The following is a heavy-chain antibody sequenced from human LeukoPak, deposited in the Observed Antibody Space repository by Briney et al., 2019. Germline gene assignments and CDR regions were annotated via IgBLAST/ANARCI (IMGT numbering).Heavy chain of an antibody. V-gene: IGHV1-46*01. Sequence: ASVKVSCKASDYIFTNYYMRWVRQAPGQGLEWMGMINPRDGSTSHAQKLQGRVTMTTDTSTRTAYMELRSLRSDDTAVYYCARASYSSSWLFDYWGQGTLVTVSS. D-gene: IGHD6-13*01. CDR1: DYIFTNYY. CDR2: INPRDGST. J-gene: IGHJ4*02. CDR3: ARASYSSSWLFDY.